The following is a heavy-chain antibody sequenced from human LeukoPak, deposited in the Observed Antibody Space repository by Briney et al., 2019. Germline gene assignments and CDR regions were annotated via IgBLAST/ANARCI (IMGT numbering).Heavy chain of an antibody. V-gene: IGHV3-66*01. CDR1: GFTFSTYR. Sequence: PGGSLRLSCAASGFTFSTYRMNWVRQAPGKGLEWISIVYSDDTTYYADSVKGRFTISRDTSENTVYLQVNSLRAEDTAVYYCARALPASSHTSFDYWGQGTLVTVSS. D-gene: IGHD2-2*01. CDR3: ARALPASSHTSFDY. J-gene: IGHJ4*02. CDR2: VYSDDTT.